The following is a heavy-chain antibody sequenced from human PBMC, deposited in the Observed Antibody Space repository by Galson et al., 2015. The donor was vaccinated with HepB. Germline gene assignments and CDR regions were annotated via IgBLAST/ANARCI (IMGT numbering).Heavy chain of an antibody. J-gene: IGHJ3*02. D-gene: IGHD2-8*01. CDR3: ARALGVTNPYHAFDI. Sequence: SLRLSCAASGFTFSSYAMHWVRQAPGKGLEWVAVISYDGSNKYYADSVKGRFTISRDNSKNTLYLQMNSLRAEDTAVYYCARALGVTNPYHAFDIWGQGTMVTVSS. CDR1: GFTFSSYA. CDR2: ISYDGSNK. V-gene: IGHV3-30*04.